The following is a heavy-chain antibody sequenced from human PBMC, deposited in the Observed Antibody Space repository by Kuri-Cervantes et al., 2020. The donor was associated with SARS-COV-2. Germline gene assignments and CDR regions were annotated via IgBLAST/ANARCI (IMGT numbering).Heavy chain of an antibody. CDR3: ARDGGVGEAKEDY. CDR1: GGSISSGGYY. V-gene: IGHV4-30-2*05. Sequence: SETLSLTCTVSGGSISSGGYYWSWIRQPPGKGLEWIGYIYHSGSTYYNPSLKSRVTISVDTSKNQFSLKLSSVTAADTAVYYCARDGGVGEAKEDYWGQGTRGTASS. J-gene: IGHJ4*02. D-gene: IGHD3-10*01. CDR2: IYHSGST.